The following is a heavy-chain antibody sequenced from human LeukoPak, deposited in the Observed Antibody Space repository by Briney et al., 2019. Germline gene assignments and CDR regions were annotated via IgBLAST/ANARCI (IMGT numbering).Heavy chain of an antibody. V-gene: IGHV1-18*01. D-gene: IGHD3-9*01. J-gene: IGHJ4*02. CDR3: ARAGYDLLTLAPDPANDY. Sequence: ASVKVSCKASGGTFSSYAISWVRQAPGQGLEWMGWIIAYNGNTNYAQKLQGRVTMTTDTSTSTAYMELRSLRSDDTAVYYCARAGYDLLTLAPDPANDYWGQGTLVTVSS. CDR2: IIAYNGNT. CDR1: GGTFSSYA.